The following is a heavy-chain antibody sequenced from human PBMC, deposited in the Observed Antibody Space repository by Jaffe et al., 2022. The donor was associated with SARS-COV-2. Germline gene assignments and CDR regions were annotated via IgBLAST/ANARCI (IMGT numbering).Heavy chain of an antibody. Sequence: QVQLQESGPGLVKPSEILSVTCTVSGGSISSGGYYWSWVRQHPGKGLEWIGYIYYSGSTYYNPSLKSRVTLSVDTSKNQFSLNLSSVIAADTAVYYCARGAEVSGGREVYWGQGTLVTVSP. V-gene: IGHV4-31*03. CDR2: IYYSGST. J-gene: IGHJ4*02. CDR1: GGSISSGGYY. CDR3: ARGAEVSGGREVY. D-gene: IGHD2-15*01.